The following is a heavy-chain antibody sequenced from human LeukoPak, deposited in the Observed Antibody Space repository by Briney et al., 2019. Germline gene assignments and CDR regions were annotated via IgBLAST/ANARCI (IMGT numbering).Heavy chain of an antibody. V-gene: IGHV3-30*18. J-gene: IGHJ4*02. Sequence: GGSLRLSCVASGFTFTGHSMHWVRQAPGKGLEWISVVSHDEKTIFYADSVKGRFTISRDNSKNTLYLQMNSLRAEDTAVYYCAKGSSQLLDPFDYWGQGTLVTVSS. CDR1: GFTFTGHS. D-gene: IGHD1-26*01. CDR3: AKGSSQLLDPFDY. CDR2: VSHDEKTI.